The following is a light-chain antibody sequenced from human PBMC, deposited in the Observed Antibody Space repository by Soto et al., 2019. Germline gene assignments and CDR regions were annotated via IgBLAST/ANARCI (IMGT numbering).Light chain of an antibody. CDR1: SSDVGAYIY. V-gene: IGLV2-14*03. J-gene: IGLJ1*01. CDR2: EVN. Sequence: QSVLTQPASVSGSPGQSITISCGGTSSDVGAYIYVSWYQQFPGKAPKLILYEVNNRPSGVPNRFSGSKSDTTASLTISGLQPEDEADYYCSAYSDIDTKVFGTGTKLTVL. CDR3: SAYSDIDTKV.